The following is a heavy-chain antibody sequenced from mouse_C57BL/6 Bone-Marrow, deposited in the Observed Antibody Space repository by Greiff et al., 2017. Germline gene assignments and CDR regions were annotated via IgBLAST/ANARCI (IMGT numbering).Heavy chain of an antibody. J-gene: IGHJ3*01. CDR2: IDPNSGGT. CDR3: ARPHYFGSSYRFAY. Sequence: QVQLQQPGAELVKPGASVKLSCKASGYTFTSYWMHWVKQRPGRGLEWIGRIDPNSGGTKYNEKFKSKATLTVDKPSSTAYMQLMSLTSEDSAVYYCARPHYFGSSYRFAYWGQGTLVTVSA. CDR1: GYTFTSYW. V-gene: IGHV1-72*01. D-gene: IGHD1-1*01.